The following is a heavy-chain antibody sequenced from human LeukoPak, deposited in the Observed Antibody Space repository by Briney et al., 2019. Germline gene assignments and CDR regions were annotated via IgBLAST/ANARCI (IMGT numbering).Heavy chain of an antibody. CDR2: ISSSSSYI. J-gene: IGHJ4*02. Sequence: GGSLRLSCAASGFTFSNFGINWVRQAPGKGLEWVSSISSSSSYISYADSVKGRFTISRDNAKNSLDLQMNSLRAEDTAVYYCAKGHGSGSYLFDYWGQGTLVTVSS. D-gene: IGHD3-10*01. CDR3: AKGHGSGSYLFDY. CDR1: GFTFSNFG. V-gene: IGHV3-21*04.